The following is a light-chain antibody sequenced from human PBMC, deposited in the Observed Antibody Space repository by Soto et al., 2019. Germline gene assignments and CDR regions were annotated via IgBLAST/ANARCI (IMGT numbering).Light chain of an antibody. CDR2: DAT. V-gene: IGKV1-39*01. J-gene: IGKJ1*01. CDR3: QQSDVSPRT. CDR1: QSISSY. Sequence: DIQMTQSPSSLSASVGDRVTITCRASQSISSYLNWYQQRPGKAPNLLIYDATRLHSGVPPRFSGSGYGTDFPLTITSLQLEDFATYYCQQSDVSPRTFGQGTKVEIK.